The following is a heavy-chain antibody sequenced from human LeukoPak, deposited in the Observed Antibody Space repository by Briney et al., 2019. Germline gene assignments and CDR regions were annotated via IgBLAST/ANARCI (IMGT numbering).Heavy chain of an antibody. CDR1: GFTFSTYW. Sequence: GGSLRLSCAASGFTFSTYWMSWVRQAPGKGLEWVANIKQDGSEKYYVDSVKGRFTISRDNAKNSLYLQMNSLRAEDTAVYYCARDKVVGASVFDYWGQGTLVTVSS. D-gene: IGHD1-26*01. CDR3: ARDKVVGASVFDY. CDR2: IKQDGSEK. V-gene: IGHV3-7*01. J-gene: IGHJ4*02.